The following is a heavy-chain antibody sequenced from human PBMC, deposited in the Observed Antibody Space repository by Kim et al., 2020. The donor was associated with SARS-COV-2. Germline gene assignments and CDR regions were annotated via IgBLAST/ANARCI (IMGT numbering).Heavy chain of an antibody. Sequence: GGSLRLSCAASGFTFSNYWMSWVRQTPGKGLECVAQIKQDGSEKKYVESVKGRFNISRDNAKNLVYLQMNSLGVADTAVYFCARDRYSSGWYPIDYGGQG. V-gene: IGHV3-7*01. CDR1: GFTFSNYW. CDR3: ARDRYSSGWYPIDY. CDR2: IKQDGSEK. D-gene: IGHD6-19*01. J-gene: IGHJ4*02.